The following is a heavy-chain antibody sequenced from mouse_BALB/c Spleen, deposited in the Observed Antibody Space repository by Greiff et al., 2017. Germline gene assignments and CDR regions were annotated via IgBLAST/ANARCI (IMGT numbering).Heavy chain of an antibody. J-gene: IGHJ2*01. Sequence: VQLQQSGTVLARPGASVKMSCKASGYTFTSYWMHWVKQRPEQGLEWIGRIDPANGNTKYDPKFQGKATITADTSSNTAYLQLSSLTSEDTAVYYCARLEGYWGQGTTLTVSA. CDR2: IDPANGNT. CDR1: GYTFTSYW. CDR3: ARLEGY. V-gene: IGHV14-1*02.